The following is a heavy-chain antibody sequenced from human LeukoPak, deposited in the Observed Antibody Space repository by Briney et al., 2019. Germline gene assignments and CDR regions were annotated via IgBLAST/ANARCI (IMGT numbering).Heavy chain of an antibody. CDR1: GGSFSGYY. J-gene: IGHJ6*03. D-gene: IGHD6-6*01. Sequence: SETLSLTCAVYGGSFSGYYWGWVRQPPGKGLEWIGTISYIGTTYYSPSLKSRVTISLDTSKNQFSLKCSSVTAADPAIYYCARDFSSSSTAYYYYYMDVWGKETTVTVSS. V-gene: IGHV4-34*01. CDR2: ISYIGTT. CDR3: ARDFSSSSTAYYYYYMDV.